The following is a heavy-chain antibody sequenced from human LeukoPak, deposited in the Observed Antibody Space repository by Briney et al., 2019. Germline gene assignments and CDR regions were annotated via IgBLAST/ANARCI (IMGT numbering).Heavy chain of an antibody. V-gene: IGHV4-39*07. D-gene: IGHD2-8*01. CDR1: GGSISSSSYY. Sequence: SETLSLTCTVSGGSISSSSYYWGWIRQPPGKGLEWIGSIYYSGSTYYNPSLKSRVTISVDTSKNQFSLKLSSVTAADTAVYYCAGNNDYGDYWGQGTLVTVSS. J-gene: IGHJ4*02. CDR3: AGNNDYGDY. CDR2: IYYSGST.